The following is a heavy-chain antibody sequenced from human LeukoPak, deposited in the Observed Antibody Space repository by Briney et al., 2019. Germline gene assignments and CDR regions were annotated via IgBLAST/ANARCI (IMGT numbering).Heavy chain of an antibody. V-gene: IGHV1-18*04. CDR1: GYTFTSYG. CDR3: ARTPFGFGELSYYFDY. J-gene: IGHJ4*02. D-gene: IGHD3-10*01. Sequence: GASVKVSCKASGYTFTSYGISWVRQAPGQGLEWMGWISAYNGNTNYAQKLQGRVTMTTDTSTSTAYMELRSLRSDDTAVYYCARTPFGFGELSYYFDYWGREPWSPSPQ. CDR2: ISAYNGNT.